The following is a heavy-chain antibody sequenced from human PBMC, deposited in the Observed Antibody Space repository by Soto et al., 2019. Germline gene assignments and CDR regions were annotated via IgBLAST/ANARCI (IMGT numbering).Heavy chain of an antibody. CDR2: INPNSGGT. V-gene: IGHV1-2*02. CDR1: GYTCTGYY. J-gene: IGHJ5*02. CDR3: ATTSGYSYENWFDP. D-gene: IGHD3-3*01. Sequence: GASVKVSCKASGYTCTGYYMHWVRQAPGQGLEWMGWINPNSGGTNYAQKFQGRVTMTRDTSISKAYMELSRLRSDDTAVYYCATTSGYSYENWFDPWGQGTLFTVSS.